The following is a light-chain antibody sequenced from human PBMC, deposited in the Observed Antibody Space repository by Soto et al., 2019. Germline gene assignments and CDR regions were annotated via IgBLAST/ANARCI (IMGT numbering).Light chain of an antibody. CDR1: QGISSW. Sequence: DIQMTQSPSTLSASVGDRVTITCRASQGISSWLAWYQQKPGKAPKLLIYDASSLESGVPSRFSGSGSGTEFTLTISSLQPDDFATYYCQQYNSYSRGYTFGQGTKLEIK. CDR2: DAS. V-gene: IGKV1-5*01. CDR3: QQYNSYSRGYT. J-gene: IGKJ2*01.